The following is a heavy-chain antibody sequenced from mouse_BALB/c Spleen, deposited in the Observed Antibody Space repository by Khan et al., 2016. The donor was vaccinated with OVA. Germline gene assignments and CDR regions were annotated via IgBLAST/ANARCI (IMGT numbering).Heavy chain of an antibody. CDR3: ARSTYRYAFAY. Sequence: EVKLLESGPSLVKPSQTLSLTCSVTGDSITSGYWSWIRKFPGNKLEYMGYMIYTGYTYYNPSLKSRISITRHTSKNQYYLQLNSVTTGDTATYYCARSTYRYAFAYWGQGTLVTVSA. CDR2: MIYTGYT. J-gene: IGHJ3*01. V-gene: IGHV3-8*02. CDR1: GDSITSGY. D-gene: IGHD2-14*01.